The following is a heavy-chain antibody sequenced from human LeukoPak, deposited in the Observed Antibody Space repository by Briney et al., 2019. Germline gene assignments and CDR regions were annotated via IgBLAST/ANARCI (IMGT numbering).Heavy chain of an antibody. CDR1: GGTFSSYA. CDR2: IIPIFGTA. V-gene: IGHV1-69*05. D-gene: IGHD3-22*01. CDR3: AKTMTYYYDSSGYYYGYYFDY. Sequence: GASVKVSCKASGGTFSSYAISWVRQAPGQGLEWMGGIIPIFGTANYAQKFQGRVTITTDESTNTAYMELSSLRSEDTAVYYCAKTMTYYYDSSGYYYGYYFDYWGQGTLVTVSS. J-gene: IGHJ4*02.